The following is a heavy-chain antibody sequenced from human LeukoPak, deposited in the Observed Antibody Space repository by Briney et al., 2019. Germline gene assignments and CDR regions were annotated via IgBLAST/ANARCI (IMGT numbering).Heavy chain of an antibody. CDR1: GFTFSSYG. CDR2: ISYDGSNK. D-gene: IGHD4-17*01. CDR3: SSDRYGDYDPYYFDY. Sequence: GGSLRLSCAASGFTFSSYGMHWVRQAPGKGLEWVAVISYDGSNKYYADSVKGRFTISRDNSKNTLYLQMNSLRAEDTAVYYCSSDRYGDYDPYYFDYWGQGTLVTVSS. V-gene: IGHV3-30*03. J-gene: IGHJ4*02.